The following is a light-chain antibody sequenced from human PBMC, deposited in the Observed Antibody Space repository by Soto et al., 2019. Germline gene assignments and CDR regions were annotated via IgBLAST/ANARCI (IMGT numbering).Light chain of an antibody. CDR2: VAS. J-gene: IGKJ1*01. CDR1: QNVNNNY. Sequence: EIVLTQSPGTLSLSPGERATLSCRASQNVNNNYLAWYQQKPGQAPRLLIYVASIRATGIPDRFGGSGSGTAFTLTISRLEPEDFAVYYCEQYGSSRQTFGQGTKVDIK. V-gene: IGKV3-20*01. CDR3: EQYGSSRQT.